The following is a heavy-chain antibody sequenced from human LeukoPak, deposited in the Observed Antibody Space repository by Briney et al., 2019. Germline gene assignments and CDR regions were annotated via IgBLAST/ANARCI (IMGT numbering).Heavy chain of an antibody. D-gene: IGHD2-2*01. CDR2: IIPILGIA. V-gene: IGHV1-69*04. J-gene: IGHJ3*02. Sequence: RASVKVSCKASGGTFSSYAISWVRQAPGQGLEWMGRIIPILGIANYAQKFQGRVTITADKSTSTAYMELSSLRSEDTAVYYCARPRDPLGYCSSTSCPVAFDIWGQGTMVTVSS. CDR1: GGTFSSYA. CDR3: ARPRDPLGYCSSTSCPVAFDI.